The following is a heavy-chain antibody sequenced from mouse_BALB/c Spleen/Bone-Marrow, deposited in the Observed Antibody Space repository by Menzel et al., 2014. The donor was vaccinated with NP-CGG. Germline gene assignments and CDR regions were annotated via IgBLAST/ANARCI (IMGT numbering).Heavy chain of an antibody. V-gene: IGHV14-3*02. J-gene: IGHJ3*01. Sequence: EVMLVESGAELVKPGASVKLSCTASGFNIKDTYMHWVKQRPEQGLEWIGRIDPANGNIKYDPKFQGKATITADTSSNTAYLQLSSLTSEDTAVYYCAPYYYGRWFANWGQGTLATVSA. CDR1: GFNIKDTY. CDR3: APYYYGRWFAN. D-gene: IGHD1-1*01. CDR2: IDPANGNI.